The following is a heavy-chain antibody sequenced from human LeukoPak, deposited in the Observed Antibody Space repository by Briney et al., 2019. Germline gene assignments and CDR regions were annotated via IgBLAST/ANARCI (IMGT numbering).Heavy chain of an antibody. CDR3: ARGTNYFDRSGYFPDY. CDR1: GFTFSSYW. CDR2: IKQDGSDK. J-gene: IGHJ4*02. D-gene: IGHD3-22*01. Sequence: GGSLRLSCEASGFTFSSYWMSWVRQAPGKGLEWEANIKQDGSDKYYVDSLKGRFTVSRDNAKSSLYLQMNSLRAEDTAVYYCARGTNYFDRSGYFPDYWRQGTLVTVSS. V-gene: IGHV3-7*01.